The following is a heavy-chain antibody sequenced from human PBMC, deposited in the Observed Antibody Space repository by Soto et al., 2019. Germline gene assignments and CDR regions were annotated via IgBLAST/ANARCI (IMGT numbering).Heavy chain of an antibody. Sequence: SETLSLTCAVYGGSFSGYYWSWIRQPPGKGLEWIGEINHSGGTNYNPSLKSRVTISVDTSKNQFSLKLSSVTAADTAVYYCARVRAAAGTRDWFDPWGQGTLVTVSS. J-gene: IGHJ5*02. CDR2: INHSGGT. V-gene: IGHV4-34*01. D-gene: IGHD6-13*01. CDR3: ARVRAAAGTRDWFDP. CDR1: GGSFSGYY.